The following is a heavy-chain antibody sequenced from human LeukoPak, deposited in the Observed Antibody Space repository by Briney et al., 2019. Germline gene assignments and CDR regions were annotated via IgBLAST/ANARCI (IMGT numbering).Heavy chain of an antibody. CDR2: IPDHGSNK. J-gene: IGHJ4*02. D-gene: IGHD1-1*01. CDR3: AKDELMDY. CDR1: GFTFSTYG. V-gene: IGHV3-30*02. Sequence: GGSPRLSCAASGFTFSTYGMHWVRQAPGRGLEWVTFIPDHGSNKYYADSVKGRFTISRDNSKNTLYLQMNGLRPEDTAVYYCAKDELMDYWGQGTLVSVSS.